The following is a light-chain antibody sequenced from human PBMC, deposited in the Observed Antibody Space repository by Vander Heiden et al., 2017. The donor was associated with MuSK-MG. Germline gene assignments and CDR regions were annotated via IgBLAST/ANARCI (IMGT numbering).Light chain of an antibody. CDR1: QSISSW. CDR2: KAS. J-gene: IGKJ2*01. V-gene: IGKV1-5*03. CDR3: QQDFNYLYT. Sequence: DIQMPQSPSTLSASVGDRVTITCRASQSISSWVAWYQQKPGKAPKLLIYKASTLESGVPSRFSGSGSGTEFTLTISSLQPDDFGNYYCQQDFNYLYTFGQGTKLE.